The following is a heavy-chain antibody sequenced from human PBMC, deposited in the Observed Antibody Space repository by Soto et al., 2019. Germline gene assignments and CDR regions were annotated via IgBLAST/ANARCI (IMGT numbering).Heavy chain of an antibody. CDR2: ISYDGSNQ. CDR1: GFTFNIYG. J-gene: IGHJ3*01. CDR3: ANNAFDV. V-gene: IGHV3-30*18. Sequence: PGGSLRLSCAASGFTFNIYGMHWVRQAPDKGLEWVALISYDGSNQYYAASVKGRFTISRDNSKNTLYLQMNSLRADDTAVYYCANNAFDVWGQGTMVTVSS.